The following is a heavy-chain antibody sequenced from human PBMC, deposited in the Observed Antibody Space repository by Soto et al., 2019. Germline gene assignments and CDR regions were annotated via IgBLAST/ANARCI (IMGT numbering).Heavy chain of an antibody. J-gene: IGHJ5*02. CDR2: INAGSGNT. D-gene: IGHD1-1*01. CDR3: ARDGIPTGTTEVNWFDP. V-gene: IGHV1-3*01. Sequence: ASVKVSCKASGYTFTSYAMHWVRQAPGQRLEWMGWINAGSGNTKYSQKFQGRVTITRDTSASTAYMELSSLRSEDTAVYYCARDGIPTGTTEVNWFDPWGQGTLVTVSS. CDR1: GYTFTSYA.